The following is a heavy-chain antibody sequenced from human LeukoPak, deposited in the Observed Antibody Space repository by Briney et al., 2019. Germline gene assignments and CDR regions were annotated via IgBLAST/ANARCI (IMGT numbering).Heavy chain of an antibody. J-gene: IGHJ5*02. CDR1: GFTFSIYW. D-gene: IGHD6-6*01. Sequence: GVLRLSCAASGFTFSIYWMTWVRQAPGKGLEWVANIRQDGGAKYYADSLKGRFTISRDNAKNSLFLQMNSLRSEDTAVYYCATRSWDSSSRYNWFDPWGQGTLVTVSS. V-gene: IGHV3-7*03. CDR3: ATRSWDSSSRYNWFDP. CDR2: IRQDGGAK.